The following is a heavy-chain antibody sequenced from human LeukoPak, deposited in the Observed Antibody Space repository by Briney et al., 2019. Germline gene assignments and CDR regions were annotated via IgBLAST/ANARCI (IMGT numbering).Heavy chain of an antibody. CDR2: ISYDGSNK. CDR3: ARAVELGAWDGMDV. CDR1: GFTFSSYA. V-gene: IGHV3-30-3*01. J-gene: IGHJ6*02. D-gene: IGHD1-26*01. Sequence: TGGSLRLSCAASGFTFSSYAMHWVRQAPGKGLEWVAVISYDGSNKYYADSVKGRFTISRDNSKNTLYLQMNSLRAEDTAVYYCARAVELGAWDGMDVWGQGTTVTVSS.